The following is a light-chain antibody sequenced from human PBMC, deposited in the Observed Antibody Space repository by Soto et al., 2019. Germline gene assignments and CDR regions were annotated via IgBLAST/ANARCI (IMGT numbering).Light chain of an antibody. CDR3: QQYGDSPLYS. CDR1: QSVDSDF. V-gene: IGKV3-20*01. J-gene: IGKJ2*01. CDR2: NAS. Sequence: EIVLTQSPGTLSLSPGERATLSCRASQSVDSDFLAWYQQKSGQAPRLLIYNASRRAAGIPDRFSGSGSGTDFTLTISRLEPEDFAVYFWQQYGDSPLYSFGQGTKVEIK.